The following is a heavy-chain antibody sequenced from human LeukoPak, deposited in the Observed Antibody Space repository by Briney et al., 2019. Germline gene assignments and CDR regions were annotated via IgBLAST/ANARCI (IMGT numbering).Heavy chain of an antibody. CDR3: TRGGNYYDTSGPNWFDP. CDR1: GFLSRNYD. Sequence: GGSLRLSCAASGFLSRNYDMGGVRQAPGKGLEWVSSISVSGGSTYYADSVKGRFTTSRDNSKSTLFLQMNSLRAEDTAVYYCTRGGNYYDTSGPNWFDPGAEGSLVTVSS. D-gene: IGHD3-22*01. V-gene: IGHV3-23*01. J-gene: IGHJ5*02. CDR2: ISVSGGST.